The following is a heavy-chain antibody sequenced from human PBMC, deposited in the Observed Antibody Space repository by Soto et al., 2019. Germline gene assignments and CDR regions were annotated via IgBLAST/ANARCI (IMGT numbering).Heavy chain of an antibody. V-gene: IGHV5-10-1*01. Sequence: GESLKISCKGSGYSFTSYWISWVRQMPGKGLEWMGRIDPSDSYTNYSPSFQGHVTISADKSISTAYLQWSSLKASDTAMYYCARLPHSSGWYYYYYGMDVWGQGTTVTVSS. CDR3: ARLPHSSGWYYYYYGMDV. J-gene: IGHJ6*02. CDR2: IDPSDSYT. D-gene: IGHD6-19*01. CDR1: GYSFTSYW.